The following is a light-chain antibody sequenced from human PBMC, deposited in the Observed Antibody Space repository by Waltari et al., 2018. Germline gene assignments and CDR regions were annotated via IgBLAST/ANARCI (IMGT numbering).Light chain of an antibody. Sequence: DIQMTQSPSSVSASVGDIVTITCRASQGIGTWLAWYQQKPGKAPKVLIYGASTLLTGVPSRFSGSGSGTEFTLTITGLQPEDFATYFCQQGNSFPPTFGQGTRVEV. CDR3: QQGNSFPPT. V-gene: IGKV1-12*01. CDR2: GAS. J-gene: IGKJ1*01. CDR1: QGIGTW.